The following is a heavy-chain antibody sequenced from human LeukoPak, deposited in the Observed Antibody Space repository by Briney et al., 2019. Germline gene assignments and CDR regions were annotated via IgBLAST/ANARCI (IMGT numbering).Heavy chain of an antibody. V-gene: IGHV4-59*01. CDR3: ARDLRGSNAFDI. Sequence: SETLSLTCTVSGGSISSYYWSWIRQPPGKGLEWIGYIYYSGSTNYNPSLKSRVTISVDTSKNQFSLKLNSVTAADTAVYYCARDLRGSNAFDIWGQGTMVTVSS. CDR1: GGSISSYY. D-gene: IGHD3-10*01. J-gene: IGHJ3*02. CDR2: IYYSGST.